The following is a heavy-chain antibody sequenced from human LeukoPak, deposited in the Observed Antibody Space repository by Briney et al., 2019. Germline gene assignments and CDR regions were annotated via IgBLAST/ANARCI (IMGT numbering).Heavy chain of an antibody. CDR3: ARCEVYYYYYMDV. CDR1: GGSISSYY. CDR2: IYTSGST. J-gene: IGHJ6*03. Sequence: SETLSLTCTVSGGSISSYYWNWIRQPAGKGLDWIGRIYTSGSTNYNPSLKSRVTISVDTSKNQFSLKLSSVTAADTAVYYCARCEVYYYYYMDVWGKGTTVTVSS. V-gene: IGHV4-4*07.